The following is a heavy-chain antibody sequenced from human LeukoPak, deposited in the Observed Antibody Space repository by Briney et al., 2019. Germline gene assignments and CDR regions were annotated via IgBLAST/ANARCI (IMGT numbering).Heavy chain of an antibody. CDR2: IYTSGST. CDR1: GGSISSGSYY. Sequence: SETLSLTCTVSGGSISSGSYYWSWIRQPAGKGLEWIGRIYTSGSTNYNPSLKSRVTISVDTSKNQFSLKLSSVTAADTAVYYCARGISDRQKNQRYFDLWGRGTLVTVSS. CDR3: ARGISDRQKNQRYFDL. J-gene: IGHJ2*01. D-gene: IGHD1-14*01. V-gene: IGHV4-61*02.